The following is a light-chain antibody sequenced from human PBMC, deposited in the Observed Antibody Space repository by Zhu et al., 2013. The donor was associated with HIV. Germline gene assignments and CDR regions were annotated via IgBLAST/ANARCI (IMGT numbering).Light chain of an antibody. J-gene: IGLJ3*02. CDR2: EVS. Sequence: QSALTQPASVSGSPGQSITISCTGASSSVGIVSWFQHLPGKAPKLMICEVSKRPSGVSNRFSGSKSGNTASLTISGLQAEDEADYYCCSYADSSTLVFGGGTKLTVL. CDR1: SSSVGI. CDR3: CSYADSSTLV. V-gene: IGLV2-23*02.